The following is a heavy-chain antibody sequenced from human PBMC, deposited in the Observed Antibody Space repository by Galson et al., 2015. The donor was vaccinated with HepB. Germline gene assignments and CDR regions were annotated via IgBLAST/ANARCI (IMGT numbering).Heavy chain of an antibody. Sequence: SLRLSCAASGFTFSSYSMNWVRQAPGKGLEWVSYISSSSSTIYYADSVKGRFTISRDNAKNSLYLQMNSLRAEDTAVYYCARDYYDSSGPWGYFDYWGQGTLVTVSS. D-gene: IGHD3-22*01. V-gene: IGHV3-48*01. CDR2: ISSSSSTI. CDR1: GFTFSSYS. CDR3: ARDYYDSSGPWGYFDY. J-gene: IGHJ4*02.